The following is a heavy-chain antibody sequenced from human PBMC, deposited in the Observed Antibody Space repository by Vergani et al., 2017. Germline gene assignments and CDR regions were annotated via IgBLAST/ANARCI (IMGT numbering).Heavy chain of an antibody. CDR1: GGSISSHY. CDR3: ARGVGAGYDDAFDI. V-gene: IGHV4-59*11. Sequence: QVQLQESGPGLVKPSETLSLTCTVSGGSISSHYWSWIRQPPGKGLEWIGYIYYSGSTNYNPSLKSRGTISVDTSKNQFSLKLSSVTAADTAVYYCARGVGAGYDDAFDIWGQGTMVTVSS. D-gene: IGHD1-26*01. J-gene: IGHJ3*02. CDR2: IYYSGST.